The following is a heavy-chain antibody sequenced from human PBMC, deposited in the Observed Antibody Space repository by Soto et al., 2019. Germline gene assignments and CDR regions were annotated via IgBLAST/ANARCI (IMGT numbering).Heavy chain of an antibody. V-gene: IGHV2-5*02. CDR3: AHRGGGIVDWYFDL. CDR2: IYWDDDK. D-gene: IGHD1-26*01. Sequence: QITLNESGPPLVKPTQTLTLTCTFSGFSLGTYGVGVGWIRQPPGKALEWLALIYWDDDKRYSPSLKSRLTVTQDTSKRHVVLTLTNMDPVDTATYYCAHRGGGIVDWYFDLWGRGTPVIVSS. J-gene: IGHJ2*01. CDR1: GFSLGTYGVG.